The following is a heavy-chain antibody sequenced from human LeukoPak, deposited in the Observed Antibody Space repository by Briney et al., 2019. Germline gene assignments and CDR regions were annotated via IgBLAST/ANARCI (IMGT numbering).Heavy chain of an antibody. CDR1: RFTFSIFA. D-gene: IGHD3-22*01. Sequence: GGSLRLSCAASRFTFSIFAMSWVRQAPGKGLEWVSGINWNGGSTGYADSVKGRFTISRDNAKNSLYLQMNSLRAEDTALYYCARARYYYDSSGYPYYYYMDVWGKGTTVTVSS. V-gene: IGHV3-20*04. CDR2: INWNGGST. CDR3: ARARYYYDSSGYPYYYYMDV. J-gene: IGHJ6*03.